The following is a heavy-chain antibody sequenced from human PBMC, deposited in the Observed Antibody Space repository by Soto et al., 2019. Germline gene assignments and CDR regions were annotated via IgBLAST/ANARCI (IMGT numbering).Heavy chain of an antibody. J-gene: IGHJ1*01. CDR3: ARDRIAVAGNPEYFQH. D-gene: IGHD6-19*01. CDR2: IYSGGST. Sequence: PGGSMRLSCAASGFTFSSSGVHWVRQAPGKGLEWVAVIYSGGSTYYADSVKGRFTISRHNSKNTLYLQMNSLRAEDTAVYYCARDRIAVAGNPEYFQHWGQGTLVTVSS. V-gene: IGHV3-NL1*01. CDR1: GFTFSSSG.